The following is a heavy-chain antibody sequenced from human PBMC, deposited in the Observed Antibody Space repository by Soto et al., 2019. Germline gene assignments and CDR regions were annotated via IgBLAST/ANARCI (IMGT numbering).Heavy chain of an antibody. V-gene: IGHV1-2*02. CDR1: GYMFTAFY. Sequence: QVQLVQSGAEVQKPGASVKVSCKASGYMFTAFYMHWVRQAPGQGHEWMGWLNPNSGGPTYGQKFQGEVTMTRDKPISTANMEPSKQPPDGTAIYFCARGYYHARDLDFWGQGSLVTVSS. J-gene: IGHJ4*02. D-gene: IGHD3-3*02. CDR2: LNPNSGGP. CDR3: ARGYYHARDLDF.